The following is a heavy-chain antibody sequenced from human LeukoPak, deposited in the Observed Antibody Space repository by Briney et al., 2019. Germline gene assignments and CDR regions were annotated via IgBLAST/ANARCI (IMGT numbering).Heavy chain of an antibody. J-gene: IGHJ5*02. CDR1: GFTFSNYA. Sequence: PGGSLRLSCAASGFTFSNYAMNWVRQAPGKGLEWVSAISDSGRTYYADSVKGRFTISRDNSKNTLYLQMNSLRAEDTAVYYCARGDQYYDFWSGYYSSWGQGTLVTVS. V-gene: IGHV3-23*01. D-gene: IGHD3-3*01. CDR2: ISDSGRT. CDR3: ARGDQYYDFWSGYYSS.